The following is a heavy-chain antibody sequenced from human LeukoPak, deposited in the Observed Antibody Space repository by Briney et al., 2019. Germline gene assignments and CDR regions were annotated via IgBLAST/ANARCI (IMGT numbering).Heavy chain of an antibody. CDR3: ARRGQTYYDFWSGYPSRKNAFDI. J-gene: IGHJ3*02. CDR1: GGSISSGSYY. V-gene: IGHV4-61*02. Sequence: SQTLSLTCTVSGGSISSGSYYWSWIRQPAGKGLEWIGRIYTSGSTNYNPSLKSRVTISVDTSKNQFTLKLSSVTAADTAVYYCARRGQTYYDFWSGYPSRKNAFDIWGQGTMVTVSS. D-gene: IGHD3-3*01. CDR2: IYTSGST.